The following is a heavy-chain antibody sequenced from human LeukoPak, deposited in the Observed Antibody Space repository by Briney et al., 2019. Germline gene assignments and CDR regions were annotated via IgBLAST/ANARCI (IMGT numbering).Heavy chain of an antibody. D-gene: IGHD3-3*01. J-gene: IGHJ5*02. Sequence: GGSLRLSCAASGFTFSSYAMHWVRQAPGKGLEWVAVISYDGSNKYYADSVKGRFTISRDNSKNTLYLQMNSLRAEDTAVYYCFGTIFGSSPFDPWVQGTLVTVSS. CDR3: FGTIFGSSPFDP. V-gene: IGHV3-30-3*01. CDR2: ISYDGSNK. CDR1: GFTFSSYA.